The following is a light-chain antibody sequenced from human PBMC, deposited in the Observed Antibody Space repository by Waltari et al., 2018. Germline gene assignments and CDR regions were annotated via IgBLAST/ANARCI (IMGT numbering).Light chain of an antibody. J-gene: IGKJ2*01. CDR3: QQYNNWPYT. CDR2: GAS. CDR1: QSVSSN. Sequence: EIVMTQSPATLSVSPGERVTLSCRASQSVSSNLGWYQQKPGQAPRLLIYGASTRATGIPARFSGSASGTEFTLTISSLQSEDFAVYYCQQYNNWPYTFGQGTKVEIK. V-gene: IGKV3-15*01.